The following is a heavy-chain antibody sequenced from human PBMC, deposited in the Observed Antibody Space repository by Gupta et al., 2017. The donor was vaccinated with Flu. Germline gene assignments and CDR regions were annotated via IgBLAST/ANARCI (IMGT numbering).Heavy chain of an antibody. D-gene: IGHD2-15*01. Sequence: QVPGQGFEWLGIIYPGNGGTAYAPKVQDRIIVTRDTSTATAYMELRRLRPDDTAIYFCCRGGRGADNGPPIDYWGQGALVTVSS. V-gene: IGHV1-46*03. CDR2: IYPGNGGT. J-gene: IGHJ4*02. CDR3: CRGGRGADNGPPIDY.